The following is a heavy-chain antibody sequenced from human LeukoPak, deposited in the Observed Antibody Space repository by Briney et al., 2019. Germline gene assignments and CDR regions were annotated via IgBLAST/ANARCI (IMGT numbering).Heavy chain of an antibody. CDR2: IYYSGIT. CDR1: GDSINSYY. V-gene: IGHV4-59*12. J-gene: IGHJ4*02. Sequence: SETLSLTCTVSGDSINSYYWSWIRQPPGKGLEWIGYIYYSGITNYNPSLKSRLTISVDTSKNQFSLKLSSVTAADTAVYYCARRRYSSSRSGVWDYWGQGTLVTVSS. CDR3: ARRRYSSSRSGVWDY. D-gene: IGHD6-13*01.